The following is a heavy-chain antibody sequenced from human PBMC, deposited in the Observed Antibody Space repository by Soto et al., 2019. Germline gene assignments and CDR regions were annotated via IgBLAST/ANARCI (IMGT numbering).Heavy chain of an antibody. CDR1: GVSISSGSYS. D-gene: IGHD3-16*01. CDR2: IYDSGST. V-gene: IGHV4-31*03. CDR3: ARDSGGAYWYFDL. Sequence: QVQLQESGPGLVKPSQTLSLTCTVSGVSISSGSYSWSWIRQHPGKGLEWIGYIYDSGSTYYNPSLKPRPSISVDASKNQFSLKLRSVTAADTAVYYCARDSGGAYWYFDLWGRGTLVTVSS. J-gene: IGHJ2*01.